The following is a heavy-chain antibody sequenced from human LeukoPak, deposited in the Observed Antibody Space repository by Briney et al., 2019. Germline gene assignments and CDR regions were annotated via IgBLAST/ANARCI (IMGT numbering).Heavy chain of an antibody. CDR1: GGSLSGYY. D-gene: IGHD6-19*01. CDR3: ARGPLYSSEGEGFDP. CDR2: INHSGST. J-gene: IGHJ5*02. Sequence: PSETLSLTCAVYGGSLSGYYWSWIRQPLGKGLEWIGEINHSGSTNYNVPLKSRVTISIDTSKNQFSLKLSSVTAADTAVYYCARGPLYSSEGEGFDPWGQGTLVTVSS. V-gene: IGHV4-34*01.